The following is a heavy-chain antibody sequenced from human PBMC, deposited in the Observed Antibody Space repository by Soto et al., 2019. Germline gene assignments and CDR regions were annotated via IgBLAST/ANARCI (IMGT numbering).Heavy chain of an antibody. CDR3: ARDLRVVVVPAAMEGYYYGMDV. CDR2: INPNSGGT. V-gene: IGHV1-2*04. CDR1: GYTFTGYY. D-gene: IGHD2-2*01. J-gene: IGHJ6*02. Sequence: ASVKVSCKASGYTFTGYYMHWVRQAPGQGLEWMGWINPNSGGTNYAQKFQGWVTMTRDTSISTAYMELSRLRSDDTAVYYCARDLRVVVVPAAMEGYYYGMDVWGQGTTVTVSS.